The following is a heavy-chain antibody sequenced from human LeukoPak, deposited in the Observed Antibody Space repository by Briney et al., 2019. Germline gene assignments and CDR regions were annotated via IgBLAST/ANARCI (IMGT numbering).Heavy chain of an antibody. CDR3: LTDPSYETNN. CDR1: GLTFNVAW. V-gene: IGHV3-15*01. Sequence: PGGSLRLSCAVSGLTFNVAWMSWVRQAPGKGLEWIGRIKSKTDGETTDYAAPLRGRFSILRDDSKDTLYLQMNSLKAEDTAVYYCLTDPSYETNNWGQGTLVIVSS. J-gene: IGHJ4*02. CDR2: IKSKTDGETT. D-gene: IGHD3-16*01.